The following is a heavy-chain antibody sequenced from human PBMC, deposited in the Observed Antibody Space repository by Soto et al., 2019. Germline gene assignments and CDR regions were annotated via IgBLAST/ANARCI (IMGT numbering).Heavy chain of an antibody. CDR1: GGSFSSYY. CDR2: INHSGST. Sequence: SETLSLTCAVYGGSFSSYYWSWIRQPPGKGLEWIGEINHSGSTNYNPSLKSRVTISVDTSKNQFSLKLSSVTAADTAVYYCARGRLAYSSSGGNWFDPWGQGTLATVSS. V-gene: IGHV4-34*01. D-gene: IGHD6-13*01. CDR3: ARGRLAYSSSGGNWFDP. J-gene: IGHJ5*02.